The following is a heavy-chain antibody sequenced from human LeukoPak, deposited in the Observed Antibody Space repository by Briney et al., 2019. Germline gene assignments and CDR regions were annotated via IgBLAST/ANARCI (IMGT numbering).Heavy chain of an antibody. V-gene: IGHV1-18*01. D-gene: IGHD4-11*01. J-gene: IGHJ5*02. CDR3: ARELPQVTGAVGTFDP. CDR1: GYTFTSYS. Sequence: ASVKVSCKASGYTFTSYSISWVRQAPGQGLEWMGWISAYNGNTNYAQKLQGRVTMTTDTSTSTAYMELRSLRSDDTAVYYCARELPQVTGAVGTFDPWGQGTLVTVSS. CDR2: ISAYNGNT.